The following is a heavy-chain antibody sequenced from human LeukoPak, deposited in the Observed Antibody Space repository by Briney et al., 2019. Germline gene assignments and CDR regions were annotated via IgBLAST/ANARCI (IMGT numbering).Heavy chain of an antibody. J-gene: IGHJ3*01. CDR3: ARRSRGWDAFDL. CDR2: ISALNGNT. V-gene: IGHV1-18*01. D-gene: IGHD6-19*01. Sequence: ASVKVSCKASGGTFSSYAISWVRQAPGQGLEWMGWISALNGNTNYAQKFQGRVTMTTDTSTTTAYMDLRSLRSDDTAVYYCARRSRGWDAFDLWGQGTMVTVSS. CDR1: GGTFSSYA.